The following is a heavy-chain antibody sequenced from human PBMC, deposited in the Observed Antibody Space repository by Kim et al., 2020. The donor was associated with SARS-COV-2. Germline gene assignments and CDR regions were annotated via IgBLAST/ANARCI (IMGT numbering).Heavy chain of an antibody. Sequence: GGSLRLSCAASGFSFSNYAMYWVRQAPGKGLEWVAVISYDGSNKYYADSVKGRFTISRDNSKNRLYLQMNSLRVEDTAVYYCARAYGGSYHGGMDVWGQG. J-gene: IGHJ6*02. D-gene: IGHD1-26*01. CDR1: GFSFSNYA. CDR3: ARAYGGSYHGGMDV. CDR2: ISYDGSNK. V-gene: IGHV3-30*04.